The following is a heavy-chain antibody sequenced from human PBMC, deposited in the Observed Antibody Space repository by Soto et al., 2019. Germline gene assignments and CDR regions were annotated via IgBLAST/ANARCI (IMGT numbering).Heavy chain of an antibody. D-gene: IGHD3-3*01. CDR2: INPSGGST. Sequence: ASVKVSCKASGYTFTSYYMHWVRQAPGQGLEWMGIINPSGGSTSYAQKFQGRVTMTRDTSTSTVYMELSSLRSEDTAVYYCARRLPLYYDFWSGYYTWGFDPWGQGTLVTVSS. CDR1: GYTFTSYY. J-gene: IGHJ5*02. CDR3: ARRLPLYYDFWSGYYTWGFDP. V-gene: IGHV1-46*01.